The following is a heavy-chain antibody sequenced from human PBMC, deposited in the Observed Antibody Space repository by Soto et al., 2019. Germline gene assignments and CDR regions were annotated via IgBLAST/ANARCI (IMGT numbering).Heavy chain of an antibody. CDR2: ISSSSSTI. D-gene: IGHD3-10*01. CDR1: GFTFSSYS. Sequence: EVQLVESGGGLVQPGGSLRLSCAASGFTFSSYSMNWVRQAPGKGLEWVSYISSSSSTIYYADSVKGRLTISRDNAKNSLYLLMNSLRAEDTAVYYCAIDRRDLVQGVSGYWGQGPLVTVCS. V-gene: IGHV3-48*01. CDR3: AIDRRDLVQGVSGY. J-gene: IGHJ4*02.